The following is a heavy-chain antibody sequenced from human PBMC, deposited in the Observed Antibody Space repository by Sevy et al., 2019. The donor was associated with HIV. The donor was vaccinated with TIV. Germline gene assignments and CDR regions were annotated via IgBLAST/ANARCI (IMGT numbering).Heavy chain of an antibody. J-gene: IGHJ4*02. D-gene: IGHD2-15*01. CDR2: IKNKGNNYAT. CDR1: GFTFSGSA. Sequence: GGSLRLSCVASGFTFSGSAMHWVRQASGKGLEWIGRIKNKGNNYATAYGASVKGRFTISRDDSKNTAYLQMNSLKTGDTAMYYFARHYIDCSGGSCSSDYFDFWGQGTLVTVSS. V-gene: IGHV3-73*01. CDR3: ARHYIDCSGGSCSSDYFDF.